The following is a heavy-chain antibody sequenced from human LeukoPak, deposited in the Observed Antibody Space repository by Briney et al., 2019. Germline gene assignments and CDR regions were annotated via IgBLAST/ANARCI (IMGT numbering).Heavy chain of an antibody. J-gene: IGHJ4*02. V-gene: IGHV3-33*01. Sequence: PGGSLRLSCAASGFTFSSYGMHWVRQAPGKGLEWVAVIWYDGSNKYYADSVKGRFTISRDNSKNTLYLQMNSLRAEDTAVYYCARGPDYGDYGPFDYWGQGTLVTVSS. CDR3: ARGPDYGDYGPFDY. CDR1: GFTFSSYG. D-gene: IGHD4-17*01. CDR2: IWYDGSNK.